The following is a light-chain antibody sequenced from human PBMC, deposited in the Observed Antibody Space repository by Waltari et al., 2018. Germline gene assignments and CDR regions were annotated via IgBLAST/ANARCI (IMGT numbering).Light chain of an antibody. V-gene: IGLV3-1*01. CDR3: QSWDGSTASVV. Sequence: SYELAQPPSVSVSPGQTASIPCSGDTLRKRSVCWYQQKPGQSPVLVMFQDIKRPSGIPERIFGSKSGNTATLTISGTQATDEADYYCQSWDGSTASVVFGGGTKLTVL. CDR2: QDI. J-gene: IGLJ2*01. CDR1: TLRKRS.